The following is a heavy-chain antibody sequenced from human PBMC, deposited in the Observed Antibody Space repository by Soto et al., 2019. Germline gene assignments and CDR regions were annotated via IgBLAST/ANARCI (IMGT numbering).Heavy chain of an antibody. CDR3: ARDLPIVGTTTWDY. Sequence: GASVKVSCKASGYTFTCYYIHWVRHTPGQGLEWMGWINPNNGGTNYVQKFQGRVTMTRDTSISTAYMELRRLTSDDTAVYYCARDLPIVGTTTWDYWGQGTLVTVSS. J-gene: IGHJ4*02. V-gene: IGHV1-2*02. D-gene: IGHD1-26*01. CDR2: INPNNGGT. CDR1: GYTFTCYY.